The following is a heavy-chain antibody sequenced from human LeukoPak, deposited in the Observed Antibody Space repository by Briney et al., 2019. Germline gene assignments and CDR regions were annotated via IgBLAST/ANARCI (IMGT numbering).Heavy chain of an antibody. J-gene: IGHJ5*02. D-gene: IGHD1-26*01. CDR2: IIPILGIA. CDR1: GGTFSSYA. Sequence: SVKVSCKASGGTFSSYAISWVRQAPGQGLEWMGRIIPILGIANYAQKFQGRVTITADESTSTAYMELSSLRSEDTAVYYCARGGVGATVFTLNWFDPWGQGTLVTVSS. V-gene: IGHV1-69*04. CDR3: ARGGVGATVFTLNWFDP.